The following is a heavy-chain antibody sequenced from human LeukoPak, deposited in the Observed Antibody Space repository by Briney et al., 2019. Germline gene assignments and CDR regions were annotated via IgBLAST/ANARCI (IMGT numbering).Heavy chain of an antibody. D-gene: IGHD2-2*01. J-gene: IGHJ5*02. CDR2: IYTSGST. Sequence: PSETLSLTCTVSGGSISSYYWSWIRQPAGKGLEWIGRIYTSGSTNYNPSLKSRVTMSVDTSKNQFSLKLSSVTAADTAVYYCARSGYCSSTSCFWFDPWGQGTLVTASS. CDR1: GGSISSYY. V-gene: IGHV4-4*07. CDR3: ARSGYCSSTSCFWFDP.